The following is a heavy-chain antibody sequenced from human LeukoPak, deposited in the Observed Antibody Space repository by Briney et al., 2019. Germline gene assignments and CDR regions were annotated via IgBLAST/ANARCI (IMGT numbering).Heavy chain of an antibody. V-gene: IGHV1-8*01. CDR3: AQTYYYGSGSYLHDAFDI. D-gene: IGHD3-10*01. CDR2: MNPNSGST. J-gene: IGHJ3*02. Sequence: ASVKVSCKAPGYTFTSYDINWVRQATGQGLEWMGWMNPNSGSTGYAQKFQGRVTMTRNTSISTAYMELSSLRSEDTAVYYCAQTYYYGSGSYLHDAFDIWGQGTMVTVSS. CDR1: GYTFTSYD.